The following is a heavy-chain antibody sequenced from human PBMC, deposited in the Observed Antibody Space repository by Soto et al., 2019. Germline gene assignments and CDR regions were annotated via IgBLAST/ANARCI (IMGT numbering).Heavy chain of an antibody. V-gene: IGHV1-58*01. CDR3: ARAYCSGGSCYPQSHNWFDP. D-gene: IGHD2-15*01. J-gene: IGHJ5*02. CDR1: GFTFTSSA. Sequence: SVKVSCKASGFTFTSSAVQWVRQARGQRLEWIGWIVVGSGNTNYAQKFQERVTITRDMSTSTAYMELSRLRSDDTAVYYCARAYCSGGSCYPQSHNWFDPWGQGTLVTVSS. CDR2: IVVGSGNT.